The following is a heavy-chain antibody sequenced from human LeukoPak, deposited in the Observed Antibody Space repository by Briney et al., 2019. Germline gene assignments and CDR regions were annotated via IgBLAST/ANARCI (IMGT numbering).Heavy chain of an antibody. V-gene: IGHV3-21*04. Sequence: GGSLRLSCAASGFTFSSYSMNWVRQAPGKGLEWVSSISSSSSYIYYADSVKGRFTISRDNAKNTLYLQISSLRAEDTAVYYCVKDWRIVRGGFDVWGQGTMVTVSS. CDR1: GFTFSSYS. CDR3: VKDWRIVRGGFDV. J-gene: IGHJ3*01. CDR2: ISSSSSYI. D-gene: IGHD2-21*01.